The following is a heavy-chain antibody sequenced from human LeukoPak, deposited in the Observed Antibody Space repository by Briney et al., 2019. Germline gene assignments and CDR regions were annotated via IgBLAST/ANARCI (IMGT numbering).Heavy chain of an antibody. CDR1: GFTFSSYA. J-gene: IGHJ4*02. D-gene: IGHD3-22*01. CDR2: ISGSGGST. Sequence: GGSLRLSCAASGFTFSSYAMSWVRQAPGKGLEWVSVISGSGGSTYYADSVKGRFSISRDNAKNSLYLQMNSLRDEDTAVYYCARDSSMIHWGQGTLVTVSS. V-gene: IGHV3-23*01. CDR3: ARDSSMIH.